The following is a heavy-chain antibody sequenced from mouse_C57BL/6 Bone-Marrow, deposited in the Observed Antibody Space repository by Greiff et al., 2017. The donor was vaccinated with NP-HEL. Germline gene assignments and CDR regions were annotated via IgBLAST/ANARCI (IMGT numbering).Heavy chain of an antibody. CDR3: ARWVYDGYYNWYYFDY. V-gene: IGHV1-80*01. CDR1: GYAFSSYW. J-gene: IGHJ2*01. D-gene: IGHD2-3*01. CDR2: IYPGDGDT. Sequence: LVESGAELVKPGASVKISCKASGYAFSSYWMNWVKQRPGKGLEWIGQIYPGDGDTNYNGKFKGKATLTADKSSSTAYMQLSSLTSEDSAVYFCARWVYDGYYNWYYFDYWGQGTTLTVST.